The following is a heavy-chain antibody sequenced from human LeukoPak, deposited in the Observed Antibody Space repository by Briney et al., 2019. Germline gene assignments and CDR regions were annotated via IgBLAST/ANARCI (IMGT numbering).Heavy chain of an antibody. CDR3: ARSITIFGVVTPDYYYYMDV. V-gene: IGHV1-18*01. D-gene: IGHD3-3*01. Sequence: GASVKVSCKASGYTFTSYGISWVRQAPGQGLEWMGWISAYNGNTNYAQKLQGRVTMTTDTSTSTAYMGLRSLRSDDTAVYYCARSITIFGVVTPDYYYYMDVWGKGTTVTVSS. CDR1: GYTFTSYG. J-gene: IGHJ6*03. CDR2: ISAYNGNT.